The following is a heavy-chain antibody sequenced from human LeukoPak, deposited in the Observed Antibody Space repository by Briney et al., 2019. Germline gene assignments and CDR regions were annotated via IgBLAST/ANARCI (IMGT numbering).Heavy chain of an antibody. V-gene: IGHV4-39*07. CDR1: GGSIRSSYYY. Sequence: PSETLSLTCTVSGGSIRSSYYYWGWIRQPPGKGLEWIGSIYDSGSTYYNPSLKSRVTISVDTSKNQFSLKLSSVTAADTAVYYCASINGDKLTRDFDYWGQGTLVTVSS. CDR2: IYDSGST. J-gene: IGHJ4*02. CDR3: ASINGDKLTRDFDY. D-gene: IGHD4-17*01.